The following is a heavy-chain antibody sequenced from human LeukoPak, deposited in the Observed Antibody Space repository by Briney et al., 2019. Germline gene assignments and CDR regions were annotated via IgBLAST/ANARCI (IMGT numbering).Heavy chain of an antibody. CDR3: ARDGDCYDNSAY. J-gene: IGHJ4*02. D-gene: IGHD3-22*01. CDR2: ISTYNGNT. CDR1: GYTFTNHG. Sequence: ASVKVSCKASGYTFTNHGITWVRQAPGQGLEWMGWISTYNGNTNYAQKFQGRVTMTTDTSTSTAYMELRSLRSDDTAVYYCARDGDCYDNSAYWGQGTLVTVSS. V-gene: IGHV1-18*01.